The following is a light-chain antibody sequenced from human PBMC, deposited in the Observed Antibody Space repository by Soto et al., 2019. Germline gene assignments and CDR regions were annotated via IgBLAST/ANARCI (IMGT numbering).Light chain of an antibody. J-gene: IGKJ1*01. CDR1: RSVSSS. CDR2: GAS. V-gene: IGKV3-15*01. CDR3: QPYGSSPRT. Sequence: EIVITQSPATLSVSPGERVTLSCRASRSVSSSLAWYQQKLGQSPRLLIYGASTRATGIPARFSGSGSGTEFTLTISRLEPEDFAVYYCQPYGSSPRTFGQGTKVDI.